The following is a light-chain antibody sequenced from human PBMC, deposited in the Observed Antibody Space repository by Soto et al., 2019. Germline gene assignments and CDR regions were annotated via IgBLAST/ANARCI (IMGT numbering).Light chain of an antibody. J-gene: IGKJ2*01. CDR1: QYIRND. CDR2: AAS. Sequence: AIQMTQSPSSLSASVGDRVTISCRASQYIRNDLGWYQQKPGKAPNLLISAASKLESEVPSRFSGSGSGTDVTLTISSLQPEDFATYYCLQDYNYPYTCGQGTKLEIK. CDR3: LQDYNYPYT. V-gene: IGKV1-6*01.